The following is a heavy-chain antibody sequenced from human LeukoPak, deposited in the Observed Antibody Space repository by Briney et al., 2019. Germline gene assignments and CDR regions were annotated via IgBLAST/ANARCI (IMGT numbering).Heavy chain of an antibody. CDR3: AREFATSFDY. CDR1: GFTFSSFW. V-gene: IGHV3-74*03. D-gene: IGHD3-16*01. J-gene: IGHJ4*02. Sequence: GGSLRLSCAASGFTFSSFWIYWVRHAPGKGLVWVSRINSDGSETMYADSVKGRFTISRDNAKNTLYLEMNTLRAEDTAVYYCAREFATSFDYWGQGTLVTVSS. CDR2: INSDGSET.